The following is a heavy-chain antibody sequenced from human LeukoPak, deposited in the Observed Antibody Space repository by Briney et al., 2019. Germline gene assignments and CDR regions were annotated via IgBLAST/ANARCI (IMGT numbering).Heavy chain of an antibody. CDR3: ARGSGS. Sequence: SETLSLTCTVSGYSISSGYYWGWIRQPPGKGLEWIGSIYYSGSTYYNPSLKSRVTISVDTSKNQFSLKLSSVTAADTAVYYCARGSGSWGQGTLVTVSS. J-gene: IGHJ4*02. CDR2: IYYSGST. CDR1: GYSISSGYY. D-gene: IGHD1-26*01. V-gene: IGHV4-38-2*02.